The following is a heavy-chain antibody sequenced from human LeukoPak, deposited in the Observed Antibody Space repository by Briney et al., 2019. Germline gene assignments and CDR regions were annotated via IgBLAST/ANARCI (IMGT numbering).Heavy chain of an antibody. J-gene: IGHJ4*02. V-gene: IGHV3-23*01. Sequence: PGRSLRLSCAASGFTFSSYGMHWVRQAPGKGLEWVSAISGSGGSTYYADSVKGRFTISRDNSKNTLYLQMNSLRAEDTAVYYCAKVVPSYCGGDCYFSLPYYFDYWGQGTLVTVSS. CDR1: GFTFSSYG. D-gene: IGHD2-21*02. CDR3: AKVVPSYCGGDCYFSLPYYFDY. CDR2: ISGSGGST.